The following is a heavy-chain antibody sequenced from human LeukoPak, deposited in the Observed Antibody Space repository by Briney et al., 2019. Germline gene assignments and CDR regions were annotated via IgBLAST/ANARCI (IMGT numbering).Heavy chain of an antibody. CDR3: AKSSSSPGFYYYYYYMDV. D-gene: IGHD6-6*01. V-gene: IGHV3-23*01. CDR1: GFTFSSYA. CDR2: ISGSGGST. Sequence: PGGSLRLSCAASGFTFSSYAMSWVRQAPGKGLEWVSAISGSGGSTYYADSVKGRFTISRDNSKNTLYLQMNSLRAEDTAVYYCAKSSSSPGFYYYYYYMDVWGKGTTVTVSS. J-gene: IGHJ6*03.